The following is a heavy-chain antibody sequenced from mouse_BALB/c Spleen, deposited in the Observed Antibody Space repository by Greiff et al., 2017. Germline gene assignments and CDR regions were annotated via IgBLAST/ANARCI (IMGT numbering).Heavy chain of an antibody. V-gene: IGHV1-14*01. CDR2: INPYNDGT. Sequence: VQLQQSGPELVKPGASVKMSCKASGYTFTSYVMHWVKQKPGQGLEWIGYINPYNDGTKYNEKFKGKATLTSDKSSSTAYMELSSLTSEDSAVYYCARSTFITTRDYAMDYWGQGTSVTVSS. CDR1: GYTFTSYV. J-gene: IGHJ4*01. D-gene: IGHD1-2*01. CDR3: ARSTFITTRDYAMDY.